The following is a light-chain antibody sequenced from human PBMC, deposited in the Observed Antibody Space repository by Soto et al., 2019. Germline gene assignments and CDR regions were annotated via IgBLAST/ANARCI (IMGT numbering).Light chain of an antibody. J-gene: IGLJ2*01. CDR2: DNN. CDR3: VVWDDSLNTVV. V-gene: IGLV1-44*01. Sequence: QSVLTQPPSASGTPGQRVTISCSGISSNIGSNTVNWHRQLPGTAPKLLIYDNNQRPSGVPDRFSGSRSGTSASLAISGLQSEDEADYYCVVWDDSLNTVVFGGGTKLTVL. CDR1: SSNIGSNT.